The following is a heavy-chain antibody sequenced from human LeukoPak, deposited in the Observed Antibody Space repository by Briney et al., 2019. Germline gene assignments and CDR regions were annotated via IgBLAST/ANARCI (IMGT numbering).Heavy chain of an antibody. CDR2: INPNSGGT. J-gene: IGHJ6*03. D-gene: IGHD4-17*01. V-gene: IGHV1-2*02. Sequence: ASVKVSCKASGYTFTGYYMHWVRQAPGQGLEWMGWINPNSGGTNYAQKFQGRVTMTRDTSISTAYMELSRLRSDDTAVYYCARSDYGDYSPYYYYMDVWGKGTTVTVS. CDR3: ARSDYGDYSPYYYYMDV. CDR1: GYTFTGYY.